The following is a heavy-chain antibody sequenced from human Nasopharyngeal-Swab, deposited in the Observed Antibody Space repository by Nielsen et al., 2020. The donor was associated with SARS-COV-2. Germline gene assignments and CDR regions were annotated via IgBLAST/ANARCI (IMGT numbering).Heavy chain of an antibody. Sequence: SVKVSCKASGGTFSSYAISWVRQAPGQGLEWMGGIIPIFGTANYAQKFQGRVTITADESTSTAYMELSSLRSEDTAVDYCARDRYYDILTGESYYYYGMDVWGQGTTVTVSS. CDR3: ARDRYYDILTGESYYYYGMDV. CDR1: GGTFSSYA. V-gene: IGHV1-69*13. CDR2: IIPIFGTA. J-gene: IGHJ6*02. D-gene: IGHD3-9*01.